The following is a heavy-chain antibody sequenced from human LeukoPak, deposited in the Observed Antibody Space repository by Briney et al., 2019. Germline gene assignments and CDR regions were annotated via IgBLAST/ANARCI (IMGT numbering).Heavy chain of an antibody. J-gene: IGHJ4*02. D-gene: IGHD1-1*01. V-gene: IGHV4-39*07. CDR2: IYYSGST. CDR3: VREEETTKFDY. Sequence: SETLSLTCTVSGGSISSSSYYWGWIRQPPGKGLEWIGSIYYSGSTYYNPSLKSRVTISVDTSKNQFSLKLSSVTAADTAVYYCVREEETTKFDYWGQGTLVTVSS. CDR1: GGSISSSSYY.